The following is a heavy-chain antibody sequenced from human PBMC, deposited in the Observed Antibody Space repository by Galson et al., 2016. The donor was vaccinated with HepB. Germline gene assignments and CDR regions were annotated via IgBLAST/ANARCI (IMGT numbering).Heavy chain of an antibody. D-gene: IGHD3-3*01. CDR2: ISWDSTTT. CDR3: AKSSYYDFWSGQTEPYYFDS. V-gene: IGHV3-43D*03. CDR1: GFTFEDYA. J-gene: IGHJ4*02. Sequence: SLRLSCAASGFTFEDYAMHWVRQAPGKGLEWVSLISWDSTTTSYADSVKGRFTVSRDNSRNSLFLQMNSLKTDDTALYYCAKSSYYDFWSGQTEPYYFDSWGQGTLVTVSS.